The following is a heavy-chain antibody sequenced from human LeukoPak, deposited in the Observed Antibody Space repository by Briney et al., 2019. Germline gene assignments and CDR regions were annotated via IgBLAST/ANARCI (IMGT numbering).Heavy chain of an antibody. J-gene: IGHJ4*02. Sequence: GGSLKISCQGSGYSFTNSWIGWVRQMPGKGLEWMGIIYLGDSETRYSPSFQGQVTISADKSINTAFLQWSSLRASDTAIYYCARHPSYTRGWPLDFWGQGTLVTVSS. CDR1: GYSFTNSW. CDR2: IYLGDSET. CDR3: ARHPSYTRGWPLDF. D-gene: IGHD6-19*01. V-gene: IGHV5-51*01.